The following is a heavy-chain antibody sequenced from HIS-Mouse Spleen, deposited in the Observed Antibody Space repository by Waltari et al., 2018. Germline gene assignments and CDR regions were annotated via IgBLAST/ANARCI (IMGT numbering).Heavy chain of an antibody. CDR3: ARVYYDFWSGYYY. CDR2: MNPNSGNT. V-gene: IGHV1-8*01. CDR1: GYTFTSSD. Sequence: QVQLVQSGAEVQKPGASVKLSCKASGYTFTSSDINWVGQATGQGLEWMGWMNPNSGNTGYAQEFQGRVTMTRNTSRSTAYMELSSLRSEDTAVYYCARVYYDFWSGYYYWGQGTLVTVSS. J-gene: IGHJ4*02. D-gene: IGHD3-3*01.